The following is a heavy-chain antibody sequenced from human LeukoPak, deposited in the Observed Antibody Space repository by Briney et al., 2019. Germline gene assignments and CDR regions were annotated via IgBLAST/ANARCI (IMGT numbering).Heavy chain of an antibody. V-gene: IGHV3-53*01. CDR2: IYSGGST. J-gene: IGHJ5*01. CDR1: GFTVSSDY. Sequence: PGGSLTLSCAASGFTVSSDYMSWVRQAPGKGLEWVSVIYSGGSTYYADSVKGRITISRDKSKNTVYLQMNSLRFEDTAMYYCARTWFDSWGQGTLVTVSS. CDR3: ARTWFDS.